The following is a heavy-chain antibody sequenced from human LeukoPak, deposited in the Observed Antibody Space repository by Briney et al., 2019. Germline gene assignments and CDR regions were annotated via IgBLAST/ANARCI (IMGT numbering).Heavy chain of an antibody. CDR3: AKDRVLRSGEYTFDYMDV. Sequence: GGSLRLSCAASEFTFSNYGMHWVRQAPGKGLEWVASTWYGGTNKYYADSVKGRFTISRDNPKNTLYLQMNSLRAEDTAVYYCAKDRVLRSGEYTFDYMDVWGNGTTVTVSS. D-gene: IGHD3-3*01. CDR2: TWYGGTNK. CDR1: EFTFSNYG. J-gene: IGHJ6*03. V-gene: IGHV3-30*02.